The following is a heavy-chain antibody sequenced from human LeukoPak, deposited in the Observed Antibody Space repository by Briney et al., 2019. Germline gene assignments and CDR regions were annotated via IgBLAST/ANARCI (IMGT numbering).Heavy chain of an antibody. J-gene: IGHJ2*01. CDR2: ISGRGGST. V-gene: IGHV3-23*01. CDR3: AKVGIRISLIVVVFTTADDWYFDL. D-gene: IGHD3-22*01. Sequence: GGSLRLSWAASGFTFSNYAMRWVRPAPGKGLELVSGISGRGGSTYYADSVKGRLTISRDNSKNTLYLQMDSLRAEDTAVYYCAKVGIRISLIVVVFTTADDWYFDLWGRGTLVTVSS. CDR1: GFTFSNYA.